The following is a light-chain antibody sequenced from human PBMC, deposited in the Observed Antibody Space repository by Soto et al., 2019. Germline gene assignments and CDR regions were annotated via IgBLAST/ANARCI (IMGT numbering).Light chain of an antibody. CDR3: CAYASTHLV. Sequence: QSALTQPASVSGSPGQSITISCTGTSSDVGSSNLLSWYQQHPGKAPKLMICDGDKRPSGVSSRFSASRSGNTASLTISGLQDEDEADYYCCAYASTHLVFGGGTKLTVL. CDR1: SSDVGSSNL. V-gene: IGLV2-23*01. J-gene: IGLJ2*01. CDR2: DGD.